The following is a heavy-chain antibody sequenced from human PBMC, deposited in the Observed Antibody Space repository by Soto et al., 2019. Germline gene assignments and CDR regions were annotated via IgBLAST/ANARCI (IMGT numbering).Heavy chain of an antibody. Sequence: ELQLVESGGGLVQPGGSLRLSCTASGFTVSGNFMKWVRQAPGKGLEWVSIIYSGGSTYYADSVKGRFTISRDNSKNTLYLQMNTLRAEDTAVYYCASLTIFGISYYYMDVWGKGTTVTVSS. J-gene: IGHJ6*03. CDR2: IYSGGST. V-gene: IGHV3-66*01. CDR1: GFTVSGNF. CDR3: ASLTIFGISYYYMDV. D-gene: IGHD3-3*01.